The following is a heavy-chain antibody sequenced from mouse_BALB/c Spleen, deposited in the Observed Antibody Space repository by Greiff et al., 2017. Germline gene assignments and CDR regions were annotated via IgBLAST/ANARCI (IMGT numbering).Heavy chain of an antibody. D-gene: IGHD4-1*02. Sequence: EVQVVESGPELVKPGASVKVSCKASGYAFTSYNMYWVKQSHGKSLEWIGYIDPYNGGTSYNQKFKGKATLTVDKSSSTAYMHLNSLTSEDSAVYYCARSNWEGHYYAMDYWGQGTSVTVSS. J-gene: IGHJ4*01. CDR3: ARSNWEGHYYAMDY. CDR1: GYAFTSYN. CDR2: IDPYNGGT. V-gene: IGHV1S135*01.